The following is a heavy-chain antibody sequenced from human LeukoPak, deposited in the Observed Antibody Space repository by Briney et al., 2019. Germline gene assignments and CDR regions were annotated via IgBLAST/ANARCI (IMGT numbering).Heavy chain of an antibody. CDR3: ARGVEMATDAFDI. D-gene: IGHD5-24*01. CDR1: GGSVSFYY. V-gene: IGHV4-59*02. J-gene: IGHJ3*02. CDR2: IYYSGST. Sequence: SETLSLTCTVSGGSVSFYYWSWIRQPPGKGLEWIGYIYYSGSTNYNPSLKSRVTISVDTSKNQFSLKLSSVTAADTAVYYCARGVEMATDAFDIWGQGTMVTVSS.